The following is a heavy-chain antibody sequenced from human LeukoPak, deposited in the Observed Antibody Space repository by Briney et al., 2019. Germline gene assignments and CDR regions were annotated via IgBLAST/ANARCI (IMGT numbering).Heavy chain of an antibody. Sequence: PGGSLRLSCAASGFTFSSYWMSWVRQAPGKGLEWVSVIYSGGSTYYADSVKGRFTISRDNSKNTLYLQMNSLRAEDTAVYYCARGPARAAFDYWGQGTLVTVSS. D-gene: IGHD6-25*01. CDR1: GFTFSSYW. V-gene: IGHV3-53*01. CDR3: ARGPARAAFDY. J-gene: IGHJ4*02. CDR2: IYSGGST.